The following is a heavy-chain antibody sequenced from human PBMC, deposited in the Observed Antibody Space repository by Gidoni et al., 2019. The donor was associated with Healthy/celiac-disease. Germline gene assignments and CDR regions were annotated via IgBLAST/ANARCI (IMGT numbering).Heavy chain of an antibody. J-gene: IGHJ5*02. CDR1: GGTFSSYA. Sequence: QVQLGQPGAEVKKPGSSVKVSCKASGGTFSSYAISSVRQAPGQGLEWMGGIIPIFGTANYAQKFQGRVTITADESPTTAYMELSSLVSEDTAVYSCARGGGEQWLVYWFDPCGQGTLVTFSS. D-gene: IGHD6-19*01. V-gene: IGHV1-69*01. CDR2: IIPIFGTA. CDR3: ARGGGEQWLVYWFDP.